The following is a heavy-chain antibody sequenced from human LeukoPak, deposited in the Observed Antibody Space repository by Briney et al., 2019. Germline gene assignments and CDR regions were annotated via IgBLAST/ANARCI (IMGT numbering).Heavy chain of an antibody. CDR3: ARVKAYSSNAFDI. CDR1: GGSFSGYY. J-gene: IGHJ3*02. D-gene: IGHD6-13*01. V-gene: IGHV4-34*01. Sequence: SETLSLTCAVYGGSFSGYYWSWNRQPPGKGLEWIGEINHSGSTNYNPSLKSRVTISVDTSKNQFSLKLSSVTAADTAVYYCARVKAYSSNAFDIWGQGTMVTVSS. CDR2: INHSGST.